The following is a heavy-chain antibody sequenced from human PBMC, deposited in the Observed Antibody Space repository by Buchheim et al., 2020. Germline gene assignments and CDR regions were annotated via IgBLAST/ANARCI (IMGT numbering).Heavy chain of an antibody. CDR1: GGSISSSSFY. J-gene: IGHJ4*02. CDR3: ASGCNAIDY. CDR2: LYNSRST. V-gene: IGHV4-39*01. Sequence: QLQLQESGPGLVKPSETLSLTCNVSGGSISSSSFYWGWMRQPPGKGLEWIGCLYNSRSTYYNSSLKSRVTISVQTSKNQFSLRLTSVTAADTAVYYCASGCNAIDYWGQGTL. D-gene: IGHD6-19*01.